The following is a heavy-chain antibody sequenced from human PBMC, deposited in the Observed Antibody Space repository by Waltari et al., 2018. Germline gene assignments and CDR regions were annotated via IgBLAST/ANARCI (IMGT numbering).Heavy chain of an antibody. Sequence: QVQLVQSGAEVKKPGASVKVSCKASVYTFSTYGISWVRQAPGQGLEWMGWISPFNSNTKYAQKFEGRVTLTTDTSTSTAYMELRSLESDDTAVYYCVTAVGGNMESDYWGQGTLVTVSS. J-gene: IGHJ4*02. CDR2: ISPFNSNT. V-gene: IGHV1-18*04. CDR1: VYTFSTYG. CDR3: VTAVGGNMESDY. D-gene: IGHD6-19*01.